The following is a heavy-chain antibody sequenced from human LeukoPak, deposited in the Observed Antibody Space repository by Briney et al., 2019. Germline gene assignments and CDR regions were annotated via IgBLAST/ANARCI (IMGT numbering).Heavy chain of an antibody. CDR3: ARDRGYSGYVA. Sequence: GGSLRLSCAASGFTFRSYWMHWVRQAPGKGLVWVSRINSDGSTTGYADSVKGRFTISRDNAENTLYLQMNSLRAEDTAVYYCARDRGYSGYVAWGEGTLVTVSS. J-gene: IGHJ4*02. V-gene: IGHV3-74*01. D-gene: IGHD5-12*01. CDR1: GFTFRSYW. CDR2: INSDGSTT.